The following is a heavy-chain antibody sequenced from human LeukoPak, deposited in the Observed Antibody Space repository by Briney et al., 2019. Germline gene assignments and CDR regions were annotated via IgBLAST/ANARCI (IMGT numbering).Heavy chain of an antibody. V-gene: IGHV1-69*06. D-gene: IGHD6-13*01. J-gene: IGHJ4*02. CDR1: GYTFTGYY. CDR2: IIPIFGTA. Sequence: GASVKVSCKASGYTFTGYYMHWVRQAPGQGLEWMGWIIPIFGTANYAQKFQGRVTITADKSTSTAYMELSSLRSEDTAVYYCASDGVAAAGTLSYWGQGTLVTVSS. CDR3: ASDGVAAAGTLSY.